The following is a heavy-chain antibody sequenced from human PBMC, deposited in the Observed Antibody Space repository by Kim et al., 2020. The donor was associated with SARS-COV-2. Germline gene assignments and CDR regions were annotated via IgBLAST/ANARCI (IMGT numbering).Heavy chain of an antibody. D-gene: IGHD1-26*01. CDR2: TT. Sequence: TTRYTPSLTSRVTISVDTSKNQFSLKLTSVTAADTAVYYCARWDHFYGLDVWGQGTTVSVFS. CDR3: ARWDHFYGLDV. J-gene: IGHJ6*02. V-gene: IGHV4-34*01.